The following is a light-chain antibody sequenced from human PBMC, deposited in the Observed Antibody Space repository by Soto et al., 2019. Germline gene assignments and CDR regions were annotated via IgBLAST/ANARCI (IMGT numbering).Light chain of an antibody. CDR2: GAS. J-gene: IGKJ1*01. Sequence: ENVLTQSPDTLSLCPGARATLSCRASQSVSSSYVAWYQQKPGQAPRLLIYGASSRAIGSPDRFSGSGSGTDFTLTITRLEPEDFAVYYCQQYGSSPVTFGQGTKVEIK. V-gene: IGKV3-20*01. CDR1: QSVSSSY. CDR3: QQYGSSPVT.